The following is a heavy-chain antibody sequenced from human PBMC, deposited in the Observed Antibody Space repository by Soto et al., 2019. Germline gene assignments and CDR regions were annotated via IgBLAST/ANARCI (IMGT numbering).Heavy chain of an antibody. CDR1: GGSISSGGYS. J-gene: IGHJ4*02. CDR2: IYHSVST. Sequence: SETLSLTCAVSGGSISSGGYSWSWIRQPPGKGLECIGYIYHSVSTYYNPSLKSRVTISVDRSKNQFSLKLNSVTAADTAVYYCARGPPLGYWGQGTLVTVSS. CDR3: ARGPPLGY. V-gene: IGHV4-30-2*01.